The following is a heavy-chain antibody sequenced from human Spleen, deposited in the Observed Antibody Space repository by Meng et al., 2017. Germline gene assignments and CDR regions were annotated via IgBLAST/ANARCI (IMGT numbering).Heavy chain of an antibody. D-gene: IGHD1-1*01. CDR3: TGHIDY. J-gene: IGHJ4*02. Sequence: LSLTCAASGFTVSSDYMSWVRQAPGKGLEWVSVIYSGGSTYYADSVKGRFTISRDNSKNTLYLQMNSLKTEDTAVYYCTGHIDYWGQGTLVTVSS. CDR1: GFTVSSDY. CDR2: IYSGGST. V-gene: IGHV3-53*01.